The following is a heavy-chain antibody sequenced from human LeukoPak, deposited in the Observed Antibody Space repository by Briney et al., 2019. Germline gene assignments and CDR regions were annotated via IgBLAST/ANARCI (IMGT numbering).Heavy chain of an antibody. CDR1: GGSFSGYY. Sequence: SETLSLTCAVYGGSFSGYYWSWIRQPPGKGLEWIGEINHSGSTNYNPSLKSRATISVDTSKNQFSLKLSSVTAADTAVYYCARRDPMVTRNYFDYWGQGTLVTVSS. CDR3: ARRDPMVTRNYFDY. J-gene: IGHJ4*02. D-gene: IGHD5-18*01. V-gene: IGHV4-34*01. CDR2: INHSGST.